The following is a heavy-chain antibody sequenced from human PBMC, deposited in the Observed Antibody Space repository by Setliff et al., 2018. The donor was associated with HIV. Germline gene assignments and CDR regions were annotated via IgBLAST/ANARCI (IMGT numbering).Heavy chain of an antibody. J-gene: IGHJ4*02. V-gene: IGHV1-2*02. CDR1: GYTFTGSF. Sequence: ASVKVSCKSSGYTFTGSFMHWARQAPGQGLEWMGWINCNSGGTYYAQNFQGRVTMTRDTSINTAYMELSRLRSDDTAVYYCARDDHGDPFDYWGQGTLVTVSS. CDR2: INCNSGGT. CDR3: ARDDHGDPFDY. D-gene: IGHD4-17*01.